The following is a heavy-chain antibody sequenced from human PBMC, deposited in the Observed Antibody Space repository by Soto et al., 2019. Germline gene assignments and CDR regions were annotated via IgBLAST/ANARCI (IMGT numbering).Heavy chain of an antibody. CDR2: INHSGST. V-gene: IGHV4-34*01. CDR3: ARGHGYSSSWYY. D-gene: IGHD6-13*01. J-gene: IGHJ4*02. Sequence: EPLSLTGAVYGGCLSGYYWGWIRQPPGKGLEWIGEINHSGSTNYNPSLKSRVTVSVDAYKNQFYLNLTSVTAADTAVYYCARGHGYSSSWYYWGQGTLVTGSS. CDR1: GGCLSGYY.